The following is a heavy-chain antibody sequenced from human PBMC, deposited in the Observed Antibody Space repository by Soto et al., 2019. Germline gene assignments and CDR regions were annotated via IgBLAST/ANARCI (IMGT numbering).Heavy chain of an antibody. J-gene: IGHJ4*02. V-gene: IGHV3-30-3*01. Sequence: QVQLVESGGGVVQPGRSLRLSCAASGFTFSSYAMHWVRQAPGKGLEWVAVISYDGSNKYYADSVKGRFTISRDNSKNTLYLQMNSLKAEDTAVYYCARDPTYDSSGYYRVPCYFDYWGQGTLVTVSS. CDR3: ARDPTYDSSGYYRVPCYFDY. CDR1: GFTFSSYA. D-gene: IGHD3-22*01. CDR2: ISYDGSNK.